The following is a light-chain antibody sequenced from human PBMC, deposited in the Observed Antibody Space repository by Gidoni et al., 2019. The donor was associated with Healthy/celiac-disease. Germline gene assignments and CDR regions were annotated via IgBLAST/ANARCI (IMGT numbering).Light chain of an antibody. Sequence: QSALTQPPSASGSPGQSVTISCTGTSSDVGGYNYVSWYQQHPGKAPKLMIYEVSKRPSGVPDRFSGSKSGNTASLTVSGLQAEDEADYYCSSYAGQSVFGGGTKLTVL. CDR2: EVS. CDR1: SSDVGGYNY. CDR3: SSYAGQSV. J-gene: IGLJ3*02. V-gene: IGLV2-8*01.